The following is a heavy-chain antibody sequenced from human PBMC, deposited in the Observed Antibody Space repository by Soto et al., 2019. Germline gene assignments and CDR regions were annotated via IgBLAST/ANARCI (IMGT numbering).Heavy chain of an antibody. D-gene: IGHD1-26*01. J-gene: IGHJ6*02. CDR2: ISTHNGDT. CDR1: GYTFTTSG. V-gene: IGHV1-18*01. CDR3: ARQGSWPYYYYGLDV. Sequence: QVQLVQSGPEVKKPGASVKVSCEASGYTFTTSGISWVRQAPGQGLEWMGWISTHNGDTNSAQKFQGRVTMTADTSTGTVYMELMSLNSDDTAVYYCARQGSWPYYYYGLDVWGQGTTVTVSS.